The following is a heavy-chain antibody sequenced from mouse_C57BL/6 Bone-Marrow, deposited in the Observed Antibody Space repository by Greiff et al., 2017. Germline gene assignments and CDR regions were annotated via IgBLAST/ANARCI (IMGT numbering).Heavy chain of an antibody. CDR2: IHPNSGST. D-gene: IGHD2-4*01. CDR3: GRGRYDYGVDY. Sequence: QVQLQQSGAELVKPGASVKLSCKASGYTFTSYWMHWVKQRPGQGLEWIGMIHPNSGSTNYNEKFKSKATLTVDKSSSTAYMQLSSLTSEDSAVYYCGRGRYDYGVDYWGQGTTLTVSS. J-gene: IGHJ2*01. V-gene: IGHV1-64*01. CDR1: GYTFTSYW.